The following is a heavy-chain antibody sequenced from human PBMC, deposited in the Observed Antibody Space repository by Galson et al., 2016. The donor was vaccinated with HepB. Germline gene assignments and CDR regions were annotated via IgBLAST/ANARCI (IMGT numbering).Heavy chain of an antibody. CDR2: IYPGDSDT. CDR3: ARSAYSSSWDAFDI. CDR1: GYSFISFW. Sequence: QSGAEVKNPGESLKISCKGSGYSFISFWIAWVRQMPGKGLEWVGIIYPGDSDTRYSPSFQGQVTISDDKSITTTYLQWSSLKASDTAMYYCARSAYSSSWDAFDIWGQGTMVTVSS. J-gene: IGHJ3*02. D-gene: IGHD6-13*01. V-gene: IGHV5-51*01.